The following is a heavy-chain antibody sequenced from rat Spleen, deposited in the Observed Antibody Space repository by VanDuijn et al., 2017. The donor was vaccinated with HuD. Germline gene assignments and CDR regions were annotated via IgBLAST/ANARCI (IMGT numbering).Heavy chain of an antibody. CDR2: INFDGIRT. V-gene: IGHV5-31*01. D-gene: IGHD1-10*01. Sequence: EVQLVESGGGLVQPGRSLKLSCVASGFTFNNYWMTWIRQAPGKGLEWVATINFDGIRTYYPDSVKGRFTISRDNAKSSLYLQMNSLKSEDTATYYCARHYNNYYWYFDFWGPGTMVTVSS. J-gene: IGHJ1*01. CDR3: ARHYNNYYWYFDF. CDR1: GFTFNNYW.